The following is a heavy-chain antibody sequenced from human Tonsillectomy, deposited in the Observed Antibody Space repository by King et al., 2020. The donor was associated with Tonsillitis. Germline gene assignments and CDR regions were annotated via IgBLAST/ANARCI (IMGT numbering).Heavy chain of an antibody. Sequence: QLQESGPGLVKPSETLSLTCTVSGGSISNNYWSWIRQPPGKGLEWIGDMYYSGSTKYNPSLKSRVTISVDTSKNQFSLKVRSVTAADTAVYYCARLLVRGGHWFDPWGQGNLVTVSS. V-gene: IGHV4-59*01. CDR3: ARLLVRGGHWFDP. D-gene: IGHD3-10*01. CDR1: GGSISNNY. CDR2: MYYSGST. J-gene: IGHJ5*02.